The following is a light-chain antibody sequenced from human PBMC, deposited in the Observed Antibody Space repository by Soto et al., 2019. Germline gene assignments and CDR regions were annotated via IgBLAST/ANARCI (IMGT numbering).Light chain of an antibody. CDR3: QQYNGYWT. J-gene: IGKJ1*01. CDR1: QSISDS. Sequence: DIQMTQSPSTLSASVGDRVTITCRASQSISDSLAWYQQKPGKAPKLLIYQASSLKSGVPSRFSGSGSGTEFTLTISSLQPDAVATYYCQQYNGYWTFGQGTKVEIK. V-gene: IGKV1-5*03. CDR2: QAS.